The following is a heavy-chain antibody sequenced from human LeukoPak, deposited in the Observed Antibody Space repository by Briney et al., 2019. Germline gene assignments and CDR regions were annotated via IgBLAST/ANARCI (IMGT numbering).Heavy chain of an antibody. D-gene: IGHD3-10*01. CDR1: GGSISSSSYY. Sequence: SETLSLTCTVSGGSISSSSYYWGWIRQPPGKGLEWIGSIYYSGSTYYNPSLKSRLTISADTSKSQLSLKLSSVTAADTAVYYCARDEDSGSYFIRDHYIQYMDVWGKGTTVSISS. CDR3: ARDEDSGSYFIRDHYIQYMDV. V-gene: IGHV4-39*07. CDR2: IYYSGST. J-gene: IGHJ6*03.